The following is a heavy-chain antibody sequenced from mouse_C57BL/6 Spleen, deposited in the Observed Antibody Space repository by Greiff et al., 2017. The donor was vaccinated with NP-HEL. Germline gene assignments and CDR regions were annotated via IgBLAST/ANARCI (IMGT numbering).Heavy chain of an antibody. V-gene: IGHV5-16*01. D-gene: IGHD1-1*02. CDR1: GFTFSDYY. CDR3: ARDPYGPDWYFDV. J-gene: IGHJ1*03. CDR2: INYDGSST. Sequence: EVQLVESEGGLVQPGSSMKLSCTASGFTFSDYYMAWVRQVPEKGLEWVANINYDGSSTYYLDSLKSRFIISRDNAKNILYLQMSSLKSEDTATYYCARDPYGPDWYFDVWGTGTTVTVSS.